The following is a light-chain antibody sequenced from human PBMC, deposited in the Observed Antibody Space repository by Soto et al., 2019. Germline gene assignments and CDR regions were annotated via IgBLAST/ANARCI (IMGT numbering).Light chain of an antibody. J-gene: IGKJ1*01. Sequence: DIVMTQSPLSLPVTPGEPASISCRSSQSLLHRNGYNFLDWYLQKSGQSPQLLIYLGSTRASGVPDRISGSGSGTDSSLKISRVEAEDVGVYHCMQPLQSPPRTFAQGTKVDIK. CDR3: MQPLQSPPRT. CDR1: QSLLHRNGYNF. V-gene: IGKV2-28*01. CDR2: LGS.